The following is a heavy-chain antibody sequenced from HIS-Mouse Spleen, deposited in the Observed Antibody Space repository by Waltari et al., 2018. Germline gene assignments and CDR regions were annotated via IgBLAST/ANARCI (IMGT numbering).Heavy chain of an antibody. Sequence: QVQLVESGGGVVQPGRSLRLSCAASGFPCRSNGMALVRQGPGKGLEWVAVIWYDGINKYYADSVKGRFTISRDNSKNTLYLQMNSLRAEDTAVYYCAKDRGAYRAEYFQHWGQGTLVTVSS. J-gene: IGHJ1*01. CDR2: IWYDGINK. CDR1: GFPCRSNG. D-gene: IGHD4-4*01. V-gene: IGHV3-33*06. CDR3: AKDRGAYRAEYFQH.